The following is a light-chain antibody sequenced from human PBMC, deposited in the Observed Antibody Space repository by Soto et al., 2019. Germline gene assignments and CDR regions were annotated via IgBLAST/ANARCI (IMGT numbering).Light chain of an antibody. Sequence: EIVLTQSPGTLSLSPGERSTLSCRASQSVSNNYLAWYQQKPGQAPRLLIYGASNRATGIPDRFSGSGSGTDFTLTISRLEPEDFAVYYCQQYGRSPTTFGQGTKVDIK. CDR2: GAS. CDR3: QQYGRSPTT. CDR1: QSVSNNY. V-gene: IGKV3-20*01. J-gene: IGKJ1*01.